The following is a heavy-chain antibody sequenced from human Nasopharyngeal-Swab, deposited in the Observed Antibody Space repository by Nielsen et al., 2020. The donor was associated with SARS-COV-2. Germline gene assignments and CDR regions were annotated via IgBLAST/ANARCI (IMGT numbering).Heavy chain of an antibody. Sequence: KVSCKGSGYGFTSYWIGWVRQMPGKGLEWMGIIYPGDSDTRYSPSFQGQVTISADKSISTAYLQWSSLKASDTAMYYCARPQNYGYYGMDVWGQGTTVTVSS. J-gene: IGHJ6*02. CDR3: ARPQNYGYYGMDV. CDR1: GYGFTSYW. V-gene: IGHV5-51*01. CDR2: IYPGDSDT.